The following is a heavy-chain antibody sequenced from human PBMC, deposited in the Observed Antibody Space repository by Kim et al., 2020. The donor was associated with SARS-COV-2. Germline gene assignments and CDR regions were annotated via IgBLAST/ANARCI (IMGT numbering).Heavy chain of an antibody. CDR1: GGSISSSSYY. CDR2: IYYSGST. D-gene: IGHD5-18*01. CDR3: ASVDTAMVDLRY. J-gene: IGHJ4*02. Sequence: SETLSLTCTVSGGSISSSSYYWGWIRQPPGKGLEWIGSIYYSGSTYYNPSLKSRVTISVDTSKNQFSLKLSSVTAADTAVYYCASVDTAMVDLRYWGQGTLVTVSS. V-gene: IGHV4-39*07.